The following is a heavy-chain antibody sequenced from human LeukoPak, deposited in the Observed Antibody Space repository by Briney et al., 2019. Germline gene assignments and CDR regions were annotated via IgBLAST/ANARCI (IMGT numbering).Heavy chain of an antibody. CDR1: GFTFDDYA. CDR3: AKDEGNSVFIDY. Sequence: GRSLRLSCAASGFTFDDYAMHWVRQAPGKGLEWVSLISWDGGSTYYADSVKGRFTISRDNSKNSLYLQMNSLRAEDTALYYCAKDEGNSVFIDYWGQGTLVTVSS. J-gene: IGHJ4*02. V-gene: IGHV3-43D*03. CDR2: ISWDGGST. D-gene: IGHD4-23*01.